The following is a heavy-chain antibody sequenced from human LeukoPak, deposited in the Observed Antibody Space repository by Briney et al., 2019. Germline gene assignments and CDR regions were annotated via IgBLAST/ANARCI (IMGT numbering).Heavy chain of an antibody. Sequence: SETLSLTCTVSGGSISTYYWSWIRQPPGKGLEGIGYIYYSGNTTNNPPPKSRVTISVETSKNQFSLKLSSVTAADTAVYFCAQMDFLTGYFDYWGQGTLVTVSS. D-gene: IGHD3-9*01. CDR3: AQMDFLTGYFDY. J-gene: IGHJ4*02. V-gene: IGHV4-59*12. CDR2: IYYSGNT. CDR1: GGSISTYY.